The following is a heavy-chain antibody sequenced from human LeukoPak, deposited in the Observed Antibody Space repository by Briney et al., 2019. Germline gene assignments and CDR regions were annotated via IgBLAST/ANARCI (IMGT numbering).Heavy chain of an antibody. CDR2: ISGSGGST. J-gene: IGHJ4*02. V-gene: IGHV3-23*01. CDR1: GFTFSSYA. Sequence: PGGSLRLSCAASGFTFSSYAMSWVRQAPGKGLEWVSAISGSGGSTYYADSVKGRFTISRDNSKNTLYLQMNSLRVEDTAVYYCAKDVPPYYYDSSGHPYFDYWGQGTLVTVSS. D-gene: IGHD3-22*01. CDR3: AKDVPPYYYDSSGHPYFDY.